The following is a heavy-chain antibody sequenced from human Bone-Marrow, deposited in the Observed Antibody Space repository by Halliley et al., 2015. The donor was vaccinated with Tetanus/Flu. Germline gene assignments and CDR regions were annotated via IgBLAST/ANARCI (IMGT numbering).Heavy chain of an antibody. J-gene: IGHJ4*02. CDR3: ARDSGGRDWNYGFDH. V-gene: IGHV3-21*01. Sequence: SSITSSSSYIYYGDSVKGRFTVSRDNARNSLYLQMNDLRAGDTAVYYCARDSGGRDWNYGFDHWSQGTTVSVSS. CDR2: ITSSSSYI. D-gene: IGHD1-7*01.